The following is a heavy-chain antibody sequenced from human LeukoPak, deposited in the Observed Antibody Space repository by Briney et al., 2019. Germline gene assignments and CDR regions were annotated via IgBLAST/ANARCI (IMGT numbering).Heavy chain of an antibody. J-gene: IGHJ4*02. CDR1: GGSISSSSYY. V-gene: IGHV4-39*01. CDR2: IYYSGST. D-gene: IGHD3-3*01. CDR3: ARHASVSGNWPRPLDY. Sequence: SETQSLTCTVSGGSISSSSYYWGWVRQPPGKGLEWIANIYYSGSTYYSPSLRSRVTISVDTSKNQFSLKLTSVTAADTAVYYCARHASVSGNWPRPLDYWGQGSLVTVSS.